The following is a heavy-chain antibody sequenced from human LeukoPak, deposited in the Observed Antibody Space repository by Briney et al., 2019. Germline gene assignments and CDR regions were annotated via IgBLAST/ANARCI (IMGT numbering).Heavy chain of an antibody. V-gene: IGHV1-2*02. CDR3: ARRRHCTTTSCYSSGMDV. CDR2: INPNSGDT. Sequence: ASVKVSCKASGYTFTGFYIHWVRQAPGQGPEWMGWINPNSGDTNYAQKFQGRVTVTRDTSISTAYMELGRLRSDDTAVYYCARRRHCTTTSCYSSGMDVWGQGTTVTVSS. J-gene: IGHJ6*02. D-gene: IGHD2-2*01. CDR1: GYTFTGFY.